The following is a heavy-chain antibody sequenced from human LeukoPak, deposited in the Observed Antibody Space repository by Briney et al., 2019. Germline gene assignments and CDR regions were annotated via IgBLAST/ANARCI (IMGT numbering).Heavy chain of an antibody. J-gene: IGHJ4*02. CDR3: AKDPRSYFDFWAD. CDR1: EFTISSYA. D-gene: IGHD3-3*01. V-gene: IGHV3-23*01. CDR2: ISGSGGTT. Sequence: GGSLRLSCAAPEFTISSYAMSWGRQALGKGLGGVSAISGSGGTTYYADSVKDRFTISRDNSKNTLYLQMNSLRAEDTAVYYCAKDPRSYFDFWADWGQGTLVTVSS.